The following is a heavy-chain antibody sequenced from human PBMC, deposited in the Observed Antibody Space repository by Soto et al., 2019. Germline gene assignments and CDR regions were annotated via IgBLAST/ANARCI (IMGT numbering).Heavy chain of an antibody. CDR2: IYYSGST. CDR3: ARGRAFDI. CDR1: GGSTSSYF. V-gene: IGHV4-59*01. Sequence: QVQLQESGPGLVKPSETLSLTCTVSGGSTSSYFWIWIRQPPGKGLEWIGYIYYSGSTIYNPSLKSRVTISLDTSKNQFSLRLNSVTAADSAVYYCARGRAFDIWGQGTMVTVSS. J-gene: IGHJ3*02.